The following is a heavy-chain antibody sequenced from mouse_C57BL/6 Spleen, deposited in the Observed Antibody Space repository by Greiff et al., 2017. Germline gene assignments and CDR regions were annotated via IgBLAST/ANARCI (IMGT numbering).Heavy chain of an antibody. D-gene: IGHD1-1*02. CDR2: IDPNSGGT. J-gene: IGHJ4*01. V-gene: IGHV1-72*01. CDR1: GYTFTSYW. CDR3: ARSGYGPVAHAMDD. Sequence: QVQLKQPGAELVKPGASVKLSCKASGYTFTSYWMNWVKQRPGRGLEWIGKIDPNSGGTKYNEKFKSKATLTVDKPTSTSYMQLSSLTSEDSAVYYCARSGYGPVAHAMDDWGQGTSVTVSS.